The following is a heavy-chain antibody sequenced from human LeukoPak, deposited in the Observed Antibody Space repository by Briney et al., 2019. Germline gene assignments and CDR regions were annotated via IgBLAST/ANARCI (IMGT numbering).Heavy chain of an antibody. CDR1: GYTFTGYY. Sequence: GASVKVSCKASGYTFTGYYMHWVRQAPGQGLEWMGWINPNSGGTNYAQKFQGRVTMTRDTSISTAYMELSRLRSDDTAVYSCASHTTTVTTSWFDPWGQGTLVTVSS. D-gene: IGHD4-17*01. J-gene: IGHJ5*02. CDR3: ASHTTTVTTSWFDP. V-gene: IGHV1-2*02. CDR2: INPNSGGT.